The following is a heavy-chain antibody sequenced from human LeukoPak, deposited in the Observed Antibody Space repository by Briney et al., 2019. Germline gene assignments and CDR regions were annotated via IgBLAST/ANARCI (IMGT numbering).Heavy chain of an antibody. Sequence: ASVTVSCKATGFTFTNYDINWVRQATGQGLEWMGWMNPINGNTGYAQKFQGRVTMTRDTSISTAYMELRSLTSEDTAVYYCVRDGEGVAISVKYWFAPWGQGTLVTVSS. CDR1: GFTFTNYD. CDR2: MNPINGNT. CDR3: VRDGEGVAISVKYWFAP. D-gene: IGHD3-10*01. J-gene: IGHJ5*02. V-gene: IGHV1-8*01.